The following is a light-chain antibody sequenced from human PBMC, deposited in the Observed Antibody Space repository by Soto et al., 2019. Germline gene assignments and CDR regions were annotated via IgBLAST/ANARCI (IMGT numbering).Light chain of an antibody. J-gene: IGLJ1*01. CDR3: CSYAGSYTYV. CDR2: DVS. V-gene: IGLV2-11*01. CDR1: SNDVGGYNY. Sequence: SVLSQPGEGCGGHGRRVRISWTGKSNDVGGYNYVSWYQQHPGKAPKLMIYDVSKRPSGVPDRFSGSKSGNTASLTISGLQAEDEADYYCCSYAGSYTYVFGTGTKVTVL.